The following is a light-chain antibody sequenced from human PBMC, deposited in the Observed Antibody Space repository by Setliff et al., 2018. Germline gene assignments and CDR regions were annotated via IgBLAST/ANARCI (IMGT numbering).Light chain of an antibody. Sequence: QSALTQPPSVSGSPGQSVTISCTGTSSDVGSYNRVSWYQQPPGTAPKLMIYDVTKRPSGVPDRFSGSKSGNTASLTVSGLQAEDEADYYCCSYTGFSYVFGSGTKVTVL. CDR1: SSDVGSYNR. CDR2: DVT. CDR3: CSYTGFSYV. V-gene: IGLV2-18*02. J-gene: IGLJ1*01.